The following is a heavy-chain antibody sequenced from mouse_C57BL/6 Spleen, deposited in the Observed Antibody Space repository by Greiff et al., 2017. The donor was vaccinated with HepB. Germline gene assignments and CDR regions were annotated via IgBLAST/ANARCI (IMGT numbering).Heavy chain of an antibody. CDR2: IYPRSGNT. CDR3: ARDEVYYGSSHWYFDV. V-gene: IGHV1-81*01. J-gene: IGHJ1*03. Sequence: VQLQQSGAELARPGASVKLSCKASGYTFTSYGISWVKQRTGQGLEWIGEIYPRSGNTYYNEKFKGKATLTADKSSSTAYMELRSLTSEDSAVYFCARDEVYYGSSHWYFDVWGKGTTVTVSS. CDR1: GYTFTSYG. D-gene: IGHD1-1*01.